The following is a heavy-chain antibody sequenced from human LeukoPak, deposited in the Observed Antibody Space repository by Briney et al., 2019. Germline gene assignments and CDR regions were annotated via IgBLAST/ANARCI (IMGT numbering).Heavy chain of an antibody. D-gene: IGHD5/OR15-5a*01. Sequence: GGSLRLSCAASGFTFSSYWMSWVRQAPGKGLEWVANIKKDGSEKYYVDSVKGRFTISRDNAKNSLCLQMSSLRAEDTAVYYCARDVYHFDYWGQGTPVTVSS. V-gene: IGHV3-7*04. CDR2: IKKDGSEK. J-gene: IGHJ4*02. CDR1: GFTFSSYW. CDR3: ARDVYHFDY.